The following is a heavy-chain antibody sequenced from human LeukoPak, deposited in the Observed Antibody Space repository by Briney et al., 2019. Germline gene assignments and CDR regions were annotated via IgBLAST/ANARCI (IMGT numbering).Heavy chain of an antibody. CDR3: AKHEAAIVGTATGFDY. CDR1: GFTFSTYA. J-gene: IGHJ4*02. Sequence: PGGSLRLSCAVSGFTFSTYAMNWVRQAPGKGLEWVSSIGASRGNTYYADSVKGRFTISRDSSTNTLYLQMNSLRAEDTAVYYCAKHEAAIVGTATGFDYWGQGTLVTVSS. V-gene: IGHV3-23*01. CDR2: IGASRGNT. D-gene: IGHD1-26*01.